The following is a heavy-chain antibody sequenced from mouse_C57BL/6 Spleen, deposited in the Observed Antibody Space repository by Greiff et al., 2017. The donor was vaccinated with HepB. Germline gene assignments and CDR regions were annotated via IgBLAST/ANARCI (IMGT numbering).Heavy chain of an antibody. V-gene: IGHV1-54*01. CDR2: INPGSGGT. CDR3: ARHDYDELGY. CDR1: GYAFTNYL. Sequence: VKLQESGAELVRPGTSVKVSCKASGYAFTNYLIEWVKQRPGQGLEWIGVINPGSGGTNYNEKFKGKATLTADKSSSTAYMQLSSLTSEDSAVYFCARHDYDELGYWGQGTTLTVSS. J-gene: IGHJ2*01. D-gene: IGHD2-4*01.